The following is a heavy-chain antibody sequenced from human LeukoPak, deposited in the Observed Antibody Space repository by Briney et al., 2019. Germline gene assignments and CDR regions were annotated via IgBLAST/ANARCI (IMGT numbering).Heavy chain of an antibody. D-gene: IGHD2-2*01. CDR3: AREEGYCSSTSCSDFDY. CDR1: GYTFTSYG. CDR2: ISAYNGDT. V-gene: IGHV1-18*01. J-gene: IGHJ4*02. Sequence: ASVKVSCKASGYTFTSYGISWVRQAPGQGLEWMGWISAYNGDTNYAQKLQGRVIMTTDTSTSTAYMELRSLRSDDTAVYYCAREEGYCSSTSCSDFDYWGQGTLVTVSS.